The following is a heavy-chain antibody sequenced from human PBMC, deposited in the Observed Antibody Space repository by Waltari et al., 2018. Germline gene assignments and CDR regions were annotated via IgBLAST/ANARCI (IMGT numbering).Heavy chain of an antibody. CDR2: INLAGSST. CDR1: GFTSGSYW. CDR3: AKGSFLEWLGGMDV. Sequence: EVQLVESGGGLVQPGGSVRLSCEASGFTSGSYWKQWVRQAPGKGLAWVARINLAGSSTTYAESVKGRFTIPRDNAKNTLSLQMNSLRAEDTAVYYCAKGSFLEWLGGMDVWGQGTTVSVS. V-gene: IGHV3-74*03. J-gene: IGHJ6*02. D-gene: IGHD3-3*02.